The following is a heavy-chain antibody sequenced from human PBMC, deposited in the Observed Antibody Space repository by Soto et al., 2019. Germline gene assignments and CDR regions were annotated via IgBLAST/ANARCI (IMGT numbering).Heavy chain of an antibody. CDR2: IYHSGST. V-gene: IGHV4-30-2*01. Sequence: QLQLQESGSGLVKPSQTLSLTCAVSGGSISSGGYSWSWIRQPPGKGLEWIGYIYHSGSTYYNPSLKRRVTISVDRSKNQCSLKLSSVTAADTAVYYCARVAYCGGDCYRGFDPWGQGTLVTVSS. J-gene: IGHJ5*02. CDR3: ARVAYCGGDCYRGFDP. CDR1: GGSISSGGYS. D-gene: IGHD2-21*02.